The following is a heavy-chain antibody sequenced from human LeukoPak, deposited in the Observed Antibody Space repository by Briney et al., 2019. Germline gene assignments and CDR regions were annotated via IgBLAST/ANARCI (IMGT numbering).Heavy chain of an antibody. V-gene: IGHV1-18*04. CDR1: GYTFTSYG. CDR2: ISAYNGNT. J-gene: IGHJ6*04. D-gene: IGHD3-10*01. CDR3: ARALSGSGRVYYYYGMDV. Sequence: ASVKVSCKASGYTFTSYGISWVRQAPGQGLEGMGWISAYNGNTNYAQKLQGRVTMTTDTSTSTAYMELRSLRSDDTAVYYCARALSGSGRVYYYYGMDVWGKGTTVTVSS.